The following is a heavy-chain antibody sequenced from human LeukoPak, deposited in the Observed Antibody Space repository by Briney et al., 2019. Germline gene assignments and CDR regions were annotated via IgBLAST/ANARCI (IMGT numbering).Heavy chain of an antibody. CDR2: TYYTPKWYS. D-gene: IGHD1-26*01. Sequence: SQTLSLTCAISGDSVSSSSATWNWIRQSPSRGLEWLGRTYYTPKWYSDYAVSVKSRLTINPDTSKNQFSLQLNSVTPEDTAVYCCARVSSPWSPRDAFDIWGQGTMVTVSS. V-gene: IGHV6-1*01. CDR3: ARVSSPWSPRDAFDI. J-gene: IGHJ3*02. CDR1: GDSVSSSSAT.